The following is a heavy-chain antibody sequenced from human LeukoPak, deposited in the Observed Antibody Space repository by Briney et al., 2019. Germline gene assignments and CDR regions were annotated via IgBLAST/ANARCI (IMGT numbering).Heavy chain of an antibody. D-gene: IGHD4-17*01. J-gene: IGHJ4*02. CDR3: AKDRHLYGDYASTYYFDY. CDR2: MNPNSGNT. V-gene: IGHV1-8*01. Sequence: ASVKVSCKASGYTFTSYDINWVRQATGQGLEWMGWMNPNSGNTGYAQKFQGRVTMTRNTSISTAYMELSSLRSEDTAVYYCAKDRHLYGDYASTYYFDYWGQGTLVTVSS. CDR1: GYTFTSYD.